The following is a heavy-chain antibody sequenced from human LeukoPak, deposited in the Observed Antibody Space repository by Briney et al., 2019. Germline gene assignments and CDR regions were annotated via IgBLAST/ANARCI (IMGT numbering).Heavy chain of an antibody. V-gene: IGHV4-61*02. D-gene: IGHD6-13*01. J-gene: IGHJ6*03. CDR2: IYYSGST. CDR1: GGSISSGNYY. CDR3: ARDRIAAALDYYMDV. Sequence: PSQTLSLTCTVSGGSISSGNYYWSWIRQPPGKGLEWIGRIYYSGSTNYNPSLKSRVTISVDTSKNQFSLKLSSVTAVDTAVYYCARDRIAAALDYYMDVWGKGTTVTVSS.